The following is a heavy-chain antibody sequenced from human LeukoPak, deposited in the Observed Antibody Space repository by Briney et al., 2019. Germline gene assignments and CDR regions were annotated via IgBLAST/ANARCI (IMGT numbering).Heavy chain of an antibody. J-gene: IGHJ4*02. CDR3: ARPPSGSLPLFDF. D-gene: IGHD3-22*01. Sequence: PGGSLRLSCAASGFTFSSYGMSWVRQAPGKGLEWVSYISGSGNTIYYADSVKGRFTISRDNAKNSLYLQMNSLRAEDTAVYYCARPPSGSLPLFDFWGQGTLVTVSS. CDR1: GFTFSSYG. CDR2: ISGSGNTI. V-gene: IGHV3-48*04.